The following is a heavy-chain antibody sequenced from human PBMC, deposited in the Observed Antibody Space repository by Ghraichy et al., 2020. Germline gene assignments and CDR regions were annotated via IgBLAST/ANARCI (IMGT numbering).Heavy chain of an antibody. D-gene: IGHD4-17*01. CDR2: IYSGGST. CDR3: VRERLGGDAIDY. Sequence: GESLNISCATSGFTVSSNYMSWVRQAPGKGLEWVSVIYSGGSTFYADSVKGRFTISRHNSKNTLYLQMNSLRAEDTAVYYCVRERLGGDAIDYWGQGTLVTVSS. V-gene: IGHV3-53*04. CDR1: GFTVSSNY. J-gene: IGHJ4*02.